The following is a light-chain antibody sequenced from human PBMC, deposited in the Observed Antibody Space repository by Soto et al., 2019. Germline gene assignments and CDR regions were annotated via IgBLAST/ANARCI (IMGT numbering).Light chain of an antibody. CDR2: EVY. CDR1: SSDVGSYGY. J-gene: IGLJ2*01. CDR3: ASYAGNDIVL. Sequence: QSALTQPPSASGSPGQSVTISCTGTSSDVGSYGYVSWYQQHSGKAPKLMLYEVYKRPSGVPDRFSGSRSGNTASLTVSRLQSEDEANYYCASYAGNDIVLFGGGTKLTVL. V-gene: IGLV2-8*01.